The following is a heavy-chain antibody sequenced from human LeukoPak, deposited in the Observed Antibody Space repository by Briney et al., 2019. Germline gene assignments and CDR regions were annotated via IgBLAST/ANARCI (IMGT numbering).Heavy chain of an antibody. D-gene: IGHD3-3*01. J-gene: IGHJ6*03. Sequence: SETLSLTCTVSGGSISSGSYYWSWLRQPAGKGLEWLRRIYTSGSTNYNPSLKSRVTISVDTSKNQSSLKLSSVTAADTAVYYCARSGDFWSGYNMDVWGKGTTVTGSS. CDR1: GGSISSGSYY. CDR2: IYTSGST. CDR3: ARSGDFWSGYNMDV. V-gene: IGHV4-61*02.